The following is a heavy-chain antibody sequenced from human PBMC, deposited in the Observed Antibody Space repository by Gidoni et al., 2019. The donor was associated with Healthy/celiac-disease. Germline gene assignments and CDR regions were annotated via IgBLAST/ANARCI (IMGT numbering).Heavy chain of an antibody. V-gene: IGHV3-23*01. CDR3: AKDLSSGCGY. D-gene: IGHD6-19*01. CDR1: GFTFSSYA. J-gene: IGHJ4*02. Sequence: EVQLLASGGGLVQPGGSLILSCASSGFTFSSYAMSWVRQAPGKGLEWVSAISGSGGSTYYADSVKGRFTISRENSKNTLYLQMNSLRAEDTAVYYCAKDLSSGCGYWGQGTLVTVSS. CDR2: ISGSGGST.